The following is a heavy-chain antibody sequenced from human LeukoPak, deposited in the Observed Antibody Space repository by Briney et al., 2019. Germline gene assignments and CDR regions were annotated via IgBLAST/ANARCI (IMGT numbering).Heavy chain of an antibody. V-gene: IGHV3-33*01. CDR1: GFTFSSYG. Sequence: PVGSLRLSCAASGFTFSSYGMHWVRQAPGKGLEWVAVIWYDGSNKYYADSVKGRFTISRDNSKITLYLQMNSLRAEDTAVYYCAREITIFGVVNNFDYWGQGTLVTVSS. CDR3: AREITIFGVVNNFDY. J-gene: IGHJ4*02. D-gene: IGHD3-3*01. CDR2: IWYDGSNK.